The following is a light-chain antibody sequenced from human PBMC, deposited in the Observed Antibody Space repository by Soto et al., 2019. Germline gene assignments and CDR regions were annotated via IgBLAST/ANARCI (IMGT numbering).Light chain of an antibody. CDR3: QLGT. V-gene: IGKV3-20*01. CDR2: GAS. Sequence: DIVLTQSPGTLSLSPGERATLSCRASQSVSSSYLAWYQQKPGQAPRLLIYGASSRATGIPDRFSGSGSGTDFTLTISRLEPEDFAVYYCQLGTFGQGTKVDIK. CDR1: QSVSSSY. J-gene: IGKJ1*01.